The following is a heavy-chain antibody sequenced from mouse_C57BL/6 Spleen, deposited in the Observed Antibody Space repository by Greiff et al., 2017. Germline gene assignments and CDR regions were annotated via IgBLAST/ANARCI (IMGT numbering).Heavy chain of an antibody. D-gene: IGHD2-4*01. CDR1: GFSLTSYG. V-gene: IGHV2-2*01. CDR2: IWSGGST. Sequence: QVQLKQSGPGLVQPSQSLSITCTVSGFSLTSYGVHWVRQSPGKGLEWLGVIWSGGSTAYNAAFISRLSISKDNSKSQVFFKMNSLQADDTAIYYCASIYYDYGGFAYWGQGTLVTVSA. CDR3: ASIYYDYGGFAY. J-gene: IGHJ3*01.